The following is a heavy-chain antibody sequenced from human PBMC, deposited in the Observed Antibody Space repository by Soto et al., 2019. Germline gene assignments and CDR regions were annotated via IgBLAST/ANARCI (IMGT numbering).Heavy chain of an antibody. CDR2: ISGSGGST. CDR3: AKLLWFGESARVWSLDVDY. Sequence: PGGSLRLSCAASGFTFSSYAMSWVRQAPGKGLEWVSAISGSGGSTCYADSVKGRFTISRDNSKNTLYLQMNSLRAEDTAVYYCAKLLWFGESARVWSLDVDYWGQGTLVTVSS. D-gene: IGHD3-10*01. CDR1: GFTFSSYA. V-gene: IGHV3-23*01. J-gene: IGHJ4*02.